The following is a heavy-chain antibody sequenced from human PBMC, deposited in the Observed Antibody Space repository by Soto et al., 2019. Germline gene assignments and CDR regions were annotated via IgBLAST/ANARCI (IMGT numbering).Heavy chain of an antibody. CDR3: ARRYGSCFDY. J-gene: IGHJ4*02. CDR2: IYYSGST. Sequence: SETLSLTCTVSGGSTSSGNYYWSWIRQPPGKGLEWIGYIYYSGSTNYNPSLKSRVTISVDTSKNQFSLKLSSVTAADTDVYYCARRYGSCFDYWGQGTLVTVSS. V-gene: IGHV4-61*01. D-gene: IGHD5-18*01. CDR1: GGSTSSGNYY.